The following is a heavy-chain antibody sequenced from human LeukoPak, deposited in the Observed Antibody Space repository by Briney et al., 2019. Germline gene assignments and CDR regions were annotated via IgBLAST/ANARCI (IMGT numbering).Heavy chain of an antibody. D-gene: IGHD6-19*01. CDR3: ARDHPGYSSGRAFDY. J-gene: IGHJ4*02. CDR2: IYTSGST. CDR1: GGSISSYY. Sequence: SETLSLICTVSGGSISSYYWSWIRQPAGKGLEWIGRIYTSGSTNYNPSLKSRVTMSVDTSKNQFSLKLSSVTAADTAVYYCARDHPGYSSGRAFDYWGQGTLVTVSS. V-gene: IGHV4-4*07.